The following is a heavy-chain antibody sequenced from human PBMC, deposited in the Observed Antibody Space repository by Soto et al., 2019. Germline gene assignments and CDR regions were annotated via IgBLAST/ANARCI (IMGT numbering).Heavy chain of an antibody. CDR2: TYYSGST. J-gene: IGHJ4*02. CDR3: ARDQDDVLTGWYYFDY. D-gene: IGHD3-9*01. Sequence: SETLALSCTGSGGSISSDPYYWTWIRQSPGKGLEWLGSTYYSGSTYYNPSLKSRLSISIDAAKNQFSLRLNSVTAADTAVYYCARDQDDVLTGWYYFDYWGQGTLVTVSS. CDR1: GGSISSDPYY. V-gene: IGHV4-30-4*01.